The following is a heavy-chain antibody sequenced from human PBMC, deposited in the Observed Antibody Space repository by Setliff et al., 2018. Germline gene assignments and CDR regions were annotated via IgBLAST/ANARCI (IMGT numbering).Heavy chain of an antibody. Sequence: GASVKVSCKASGYTFTSYAMHWVRQAPGQRLEWMGWINAGNGNTKYSQKFQGRVTLTRDTSASTAYMELSRLRSEDTAVYYCASRGATVTTLELLYDWGQGTLVTVSS. V-gene: IGHV1-3*01. CDR3: ASRGATVTTLELLYD. J-gene: IGHJ4*02. D-gene: IGHD4-17*01. CDR1: GYTFTSYA. CDR2: INAGNGNT.